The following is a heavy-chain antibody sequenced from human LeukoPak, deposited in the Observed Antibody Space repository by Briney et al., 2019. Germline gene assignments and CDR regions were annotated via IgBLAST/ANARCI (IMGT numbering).Heavy chain of an antibody. CDR3: AKGSANRGMLWFRELSRPYYFDY. D-gene: IGHD3-10*01. Sequence: GGSLRLSCEVSGFNFASYAMNWVRQAPGKGLEWVSGISGSDATSCYRDSVKGRFTISRDNSKNTLYLQMNSLRAEDTAVYYCAKGSANRGMLWFRELSRPYYFDYWVQGTLVTVSS. V-gene: IGHV3-23*01. CDR2: ISGSDATS. CDR1: GFNFASYA. J-gene: IGHJ4*02.